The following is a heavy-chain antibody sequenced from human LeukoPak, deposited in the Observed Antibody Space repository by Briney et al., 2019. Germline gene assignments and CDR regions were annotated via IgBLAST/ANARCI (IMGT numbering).Heavy chain of an antibody. V-gene: IGHV4-61*02. CDR2: IYAAGST. J-gene: IGHJ4*02. CDR3: AGGRGLSAADPFDY. CDR1: GGPISSGSYY. Sequence: NPSETLSLTCTVSGGPISSGSYYWTWIRQPAGKGLEWIGRIYAAGSTNYNPSLKSRVTISVDTSKNQFSLRLSSVTAADTAVYYCAGGRGLSAADPFDYWGQGTLVTVSS. D-gene: IGHD6-13*01.